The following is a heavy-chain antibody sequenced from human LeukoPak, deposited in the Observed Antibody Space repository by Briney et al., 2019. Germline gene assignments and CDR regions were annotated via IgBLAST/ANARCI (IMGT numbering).Heavy chain of an antibody. Sequence: SETLSLTCTVSGGSISSYYWSWIRQPPGKGLEWIGYIYYSGSTNYNPSLKSRVTISVDTSKNQFSLKLSSVTAADTAVYYCVRPKRGYSYGFDYWGQGTLVTVSS. V-gene: IGHV4-59*08. CDR3: VRPKRGYSYGFDY. D-gene: IGHD5-18*01. J-gene: IGHJ4*02. CDR1: GGSISSYY. CDR2: IYYSGST.